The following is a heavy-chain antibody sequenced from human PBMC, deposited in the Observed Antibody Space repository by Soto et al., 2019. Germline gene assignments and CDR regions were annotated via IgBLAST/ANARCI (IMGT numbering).Heavy chain of an antibody. CDR1: GYSFTNYW. V-gene: IGHV5-51*01. J-gene: IGHJ6*02. D-gene: IGHD1-1*01. Sequence: PGASLKISCKGSGYSFTNYWIGWVRQMPEKGLEWMGINYSGDSHIRYSPSFQGQVTISADKSISTAYLQWSSLKASDTALSNRARLFQPTVPSLYYHGRDVWGQGTRVTVAS. CDR3: ARLFQPTVPSLYYHGRDV. CDR2: NYSGDSHI.